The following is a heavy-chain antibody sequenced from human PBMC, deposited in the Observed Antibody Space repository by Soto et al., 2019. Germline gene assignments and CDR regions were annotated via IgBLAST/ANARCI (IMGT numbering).Heavy chain of an antibody. D-gene: IGHD3-9*01. V-gene: IGHV4-30-2*01. CDR3: ARRRYTDWAFDF. Sequence: SETLSLTCAVSGGSISSGGYSWSWIRQPPGKGLEWIGYIYHSGSTTYNSSLKGRVTMSVDTSKNQFSLKLTSVTAADTAVYYCARRRYTDWAFDFWGQGTLVTVSS. CDR2: IYHSGST. CDR1: GGSISSGGYS. J-gene: IGHJ4*02.